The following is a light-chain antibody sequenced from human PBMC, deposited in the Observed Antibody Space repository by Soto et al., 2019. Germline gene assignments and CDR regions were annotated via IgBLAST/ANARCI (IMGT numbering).Light chain of an antibody. Sequence: DIHMTQSPSSLSASLGDRVTITFRASQNINNYLNWYQQKPGKAPKLMIYAASTLQRGVPSRFSGSGSGTDFTLTISSLQPEDFATYYCQQSYSSPRTFGQGTKVDI. CDR1: QNINNY. CDR2: AAS. J-gene: IGKJ1*01. CDR3: QQSYSSPRT. V-gene: IGKV1-39*01.